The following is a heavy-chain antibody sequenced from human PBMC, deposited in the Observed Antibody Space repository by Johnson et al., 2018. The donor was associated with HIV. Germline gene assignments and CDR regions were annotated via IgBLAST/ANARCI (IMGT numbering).Heavy chain of an antibody. D-gene: IGHD1-26*01. CDR1: GFTFSTYG. V-gene: IGHV3-33*01. Sequence: QVQLVESGGGVVQPGRSLRLSCAASGFTFSTYGMHWVRQAPGKGLEWVAVMWYDGSNKYYGDSVKGRFTTFRDNSKNTLYLQMNSLRAEDTAVYYCARESGSSGALDIWGQGTMVTVSS. CDR2: MWYDGSNK. J-gene: IGHJ3*02. CDR3: ARESGSSGALDI.